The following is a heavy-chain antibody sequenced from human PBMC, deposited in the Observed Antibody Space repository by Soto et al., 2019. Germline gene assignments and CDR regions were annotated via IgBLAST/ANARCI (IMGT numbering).Heavy chain of an antibody. J-gene: IGHJ5*02. Sequence: ASVKVSCKASGFSFTGYYIHWLRQAPGQGPEWMGWINAHSGGTEYAQKFQGRVTLTRDTSIATAYLTLTSLTSDDTALYYCAKDLTRQLAYWLDPWGQGTQVTVSS. CDR3: AKDLTRQLAYWLDP. CDR2: INAHSGGT. V-gene: IGHV1-2*02. D-gene: IGHD6-6*01. CDR1: GFSFTGYY.